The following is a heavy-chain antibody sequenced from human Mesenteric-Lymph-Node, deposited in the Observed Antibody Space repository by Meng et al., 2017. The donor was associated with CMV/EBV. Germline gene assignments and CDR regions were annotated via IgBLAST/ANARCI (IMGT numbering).Heavy chain of an antibody. CDR2: ISYSGST. Sequence: SETLSLTCTVSGGSITSSGYYWGWIRQPPGKGLEWIGSISYSGSTYYNPSLQRRATISVDTSKNQFSLRLSSVTAADTAVYYCTTTDPTYGGNYYFDNWGQGTLVTVSS. J-gene: IGHJ4*02. CDR1: GGSITSSGYY. D-gene: IGHD4-23*01. CDR3: TTTDPTYGGNYYFDN. V-gene: IGHV4-39*07.